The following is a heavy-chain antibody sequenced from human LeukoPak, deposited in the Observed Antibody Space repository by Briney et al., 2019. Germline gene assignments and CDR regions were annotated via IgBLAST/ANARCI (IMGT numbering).Heavy chain of an antibody. CDR3: AKAVVVRPLRTIFDY. CDR2: TRGSGGST. J-gene: IGHJ4*02. Sequence: PGGSLTLSCAASGFTFSSYAMSWVRQAPGKGLEWVSATRGSGGSTYYADSVKGRFTISRDNSKNTLYLQMNSLRAEDTAVYYCAKAVVVRPLRTIFDYWRQGTLDTVSS. D-gene: IGHD2-2*01. CDR1: GFTFSSYA. V-gene: IGHV3-23*01.